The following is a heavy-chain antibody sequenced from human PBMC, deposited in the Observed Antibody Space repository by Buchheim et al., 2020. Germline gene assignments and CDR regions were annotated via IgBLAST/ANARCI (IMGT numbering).Heavy chain of an antibody. CDR1: GFTFSDYH. V-gene: IGHV3-7*01. CDR2: INRDGSSK. CDR3: ARDIGGTFYFDY. D-gene: IGHD4-23*01. J-gene: IGHJ4*02. Sequence: EVRLVESGGDLVQPEGSLRLSCEVSGFTFSDYHMSWARQAPGKGLAWVANINRDGSSKHYVDSVKGRFTVSRGNAKNSLYLQMNSLRVEDTAIYYCARDIGGTFYFDYWGQGSL.